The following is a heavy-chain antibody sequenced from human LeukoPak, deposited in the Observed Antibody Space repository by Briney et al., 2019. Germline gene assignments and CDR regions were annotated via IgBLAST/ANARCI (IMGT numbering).Heavy chain of an antibody. CDR2: IYYSGTT. Sequence: SETLSLTCIVSGGSISGYYWSWIRQPPGKGLEWIGYIYYSGTTNYNPSLKSRVTMSVDTSKKQFSLKLSSVTAADTAVYYCARINYFDSSGYFYDDYWGQGTLVTVSS. D-gene: IGHD3-22*01. V-gene: IGHV4-59*01. CDR3: ARINYFDSSGYFYDDY. CDR1: GGSISGYY. J-gene: IGHJ4*02.